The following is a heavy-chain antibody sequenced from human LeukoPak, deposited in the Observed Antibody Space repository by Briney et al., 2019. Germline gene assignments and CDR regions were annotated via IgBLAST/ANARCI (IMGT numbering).Heavy chain of an antibody. V-gene: IGHV3-33*01. CDR1: GFTFSSYG. CDR3: ASSLRGYSYGSGFDY. J-gene: IGHJ4*02. Sequence: PGRSLRLSCAASGFTFSSYGMHWVRQAPGKGLEWVAVIWYDGSNKYYADSVKGRFTISRDNSKNTLYLQMNSLRAEDTAVYYCASSLRGYSYGSGFDYWGQGTLVTVSS. CDR2: IWYDGSNK. D-gene: IGHD5-18*01.